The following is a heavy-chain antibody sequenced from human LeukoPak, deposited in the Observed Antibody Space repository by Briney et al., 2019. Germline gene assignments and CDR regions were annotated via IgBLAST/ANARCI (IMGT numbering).Heavy chain of an antibody. CDR3: ARDAGYCSSTSCRSRYYGMDV. D-gene: IGHD2-2*01. J-gene: IGHJ6*04. CDR1: GGTFSSYA. CDR2: IIPIFGTA. V-gene: IGHV1-69*13. Sequence: SVKVSCKASGGTFSSYAISWVRQAPGQGLEWMGGIIPIFGTANYAQKFQGRATITADESTSTAYMELSSLRSEDTAVYYCARDAGYCSSTSCRSRYYGMDVWGKGTTVTVSS.